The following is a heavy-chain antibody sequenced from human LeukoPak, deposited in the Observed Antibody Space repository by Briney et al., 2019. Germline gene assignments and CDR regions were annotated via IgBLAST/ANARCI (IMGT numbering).Heavy chain of an antibody. CDR2: LNRNGNVC. D-gene: IGHD3-10*01. J-gene: IGHJ6*02. Sequence: GGSLRLSCAASGFTFSSYRMNWGRQAPGKGLEWDDNLNRNGNVCYYVDSVKCLFPSPRDHAKISLYLQMSDLRAEDTAVYFCARGGGSGVWGQGATVTVSS. CDR3: ARGGGSGV. CDR1: GFTFSSYR. V-gene: IGHV3-7*03.